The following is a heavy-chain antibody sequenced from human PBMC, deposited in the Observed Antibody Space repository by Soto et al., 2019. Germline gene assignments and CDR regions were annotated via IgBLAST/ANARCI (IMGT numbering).Heavy chain of an antibody. J-gene: IGHJ5*01. Sequence: PSETLSLTCTVSGGSISSHYWSWIRQPPGKRLEWIGYVHNSGSTNYNPSLKSRVTTAVDTSKNQFSLRLSSVTAADTAVYYCARHVYEFDNGDNNWFDSSGQGILVTVSS. V-gene: IGHV4-59*08. CDR1: GGSISSHY. D-gene: IGHD2-21*02. CDR2: VHNSGST. CDR3: ARHVYEFDNGDNNWFDS.